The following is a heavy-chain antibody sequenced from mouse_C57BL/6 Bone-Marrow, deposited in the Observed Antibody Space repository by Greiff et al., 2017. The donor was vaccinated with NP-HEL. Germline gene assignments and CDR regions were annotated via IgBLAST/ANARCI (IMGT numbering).Heavy chain of an antibody. D-gene: IGHD2-12*01. V-gene: IGHV3-8*01. CDR3: ARSSAYYSPLAMDY. Sequence: EVQVVESGPGLAKPSQTLSLTCSVTGYSITSDYWNWIRKFPGNKLEYMGYISYSGSTYYNPSLKSRISITRDTSKNHYYLQMNSVTTEDTATYYCARSSAYYSPLAMDYWGQGTSVTVSS. CDR2: ISYSGST. J-gene: IGHJ4*01. CDR1: GYSITSDY.